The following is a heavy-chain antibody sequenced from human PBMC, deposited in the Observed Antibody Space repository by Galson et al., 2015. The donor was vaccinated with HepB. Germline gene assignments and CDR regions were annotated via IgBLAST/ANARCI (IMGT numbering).Heavy chain of an antibody. V-gene: IGHV7-4-1*02. Sequence: SVKVSCKASGYTFTNYAINWVRQAPGQGLEWMALINTNTGEPTYAQAFTGRFVFYLDTSVTTAHLQISSLKPEDTGVYYCARVTSTHNFGRSRYSFYYYGMDVWGQGTTVTVPS. CDR3: ARVTSTHNFGRSRYSFYYYGMDV. J-gene: IGHJ6*02. D-gene: IGHD1-20*01. CDR1: GYTFTNYA. CDR2: INTNTGEP.